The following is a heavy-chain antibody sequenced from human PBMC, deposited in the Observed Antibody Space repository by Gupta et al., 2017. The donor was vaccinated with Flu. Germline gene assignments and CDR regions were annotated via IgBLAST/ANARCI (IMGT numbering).Heavy chain of an antibody. J-gene: IGHJ5*02. CDR2: INHNGGT. CDR3: ADRFSGTWFGP. D-gene: IGHD3-10*01. Sequence: NWIRQPPGKGLEWIGEINHNGGTNYNPSLERRVTISVDTSKNQFSLTLTSVTAADTATYYCADRFSGTWFGPWGQGALVTVSS. V-gene: IGHV4-34*01.